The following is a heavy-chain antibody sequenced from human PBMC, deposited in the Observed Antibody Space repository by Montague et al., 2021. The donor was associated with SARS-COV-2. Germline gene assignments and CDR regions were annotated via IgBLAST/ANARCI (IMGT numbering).Heavy chain of an antibody. CDR1: GDSVSSNSAA. D-gene: IGHD3-10*01. V-gene: IGHV6-1*01. CDR2: TYYRSKRYN. J-gene: IGHJ4*02. Sequence: CAISGDSVSSNSAAWNWIRQSPSRGLEWLGRTYYRSKRYNDYAVSVKSRITINPGTSKNQFSLQLNSVTPEDTAVYYCARGGWGAPGTGRLFDYWGQGTLVTVSS. CDR3: ARGGWGAPGTGRLFDY.